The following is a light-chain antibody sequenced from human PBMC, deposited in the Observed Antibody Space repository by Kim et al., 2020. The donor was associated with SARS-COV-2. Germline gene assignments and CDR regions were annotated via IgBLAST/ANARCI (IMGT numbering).Light chain of an antibody. Sequence: SPAESTKLSCSTSQRVWGHSLVGYQQTPGPAPRLLIYSVSNRATGIPDRFSGSGSVTDFTLTISRLEPEDFAVYYCQQYGIAPPYTFGQGTKLEI. V-gene: IGKV3-20*01. CDR3: QQYGIAPPYT. CDR1: QRVWGHS. J-gene: IGKJ2*01. CDR2: SVS.